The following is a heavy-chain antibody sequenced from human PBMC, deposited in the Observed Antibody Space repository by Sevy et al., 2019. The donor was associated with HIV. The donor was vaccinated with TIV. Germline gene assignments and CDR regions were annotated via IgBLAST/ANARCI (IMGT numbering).Heavy chain of an antibody. CDR1: GGSISSYY. Sequence: SETLSLTCTVSGGSISSYYWSWIRQPPGKGLEWIGYIYYSGSTNYNPSLKSRVTISVDTSKNQFSLKLSSVTAADTAVYYCARTQKSTSGCSYGPYYYYMDVWGKGTTVTVSS. D-gene: IGHD5-18*01. V-gene: IGHV4-59*01. J-gene: IGHJ6*03. CDR3: ARTQKSTSGCSYGPYYYYMDV. CDR2: IYYSGST.